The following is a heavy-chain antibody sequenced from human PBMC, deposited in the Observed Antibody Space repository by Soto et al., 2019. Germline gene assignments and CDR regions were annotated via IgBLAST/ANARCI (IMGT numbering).Heavy chain of an antibody. D-gene: IGHD2-2*01. J-gene: IGHJ4*02. Sequence: QVQLVQSGAEVKKPGSSVKVSCKASGGTFSSYSITWGRQAPGQGLEWMGRIIPIHDITNYAQNFQGRVTVTADISTSTAYMELSSVRSEDTAVYWCTTSSRFCSTTSCYHYFDFWGQGTLVTVSS. CDR2: IIPIHDIT. V-gene: IGHV1-69*02. CDR3: TTSSRFCSTTSCYHYFDF. CDR1: GGTFSSYS.